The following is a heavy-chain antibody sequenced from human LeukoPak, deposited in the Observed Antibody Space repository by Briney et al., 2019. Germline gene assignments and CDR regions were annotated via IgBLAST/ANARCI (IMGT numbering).Heavy chain of an antibody. CDR1: GYTFTGYY. CDR3: ARSWIQLWLAPVDP. CDR2: INPNSGGT. D-gene: IGHD5-18*01. V-gene: IGHV1-2*02. J-gene: IGHJ5*02. Sequence: ASVKVSCKASGYTFTGYYMHWVRQAPGQGLEWMGWINPNSGGTNYAQKFQGSVTVTRDTSISTAYMELSRLRSDDTAVYYCARSWIQLWLAPVDPWGQGTLVTVSS.